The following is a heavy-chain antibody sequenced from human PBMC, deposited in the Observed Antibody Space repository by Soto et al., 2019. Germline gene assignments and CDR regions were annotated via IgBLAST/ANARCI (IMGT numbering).Heavy chain of an antibody. CDR3: ARSGGALAARGWFHP. CDR2: ISSSSSYI. J-gene: IGHJ5*02. CDR1: GFTFSSYS. Sequence: PGWSLRLSCAASGFTFSSYSMNWVRQAPGKGLEWVSSISSSSSYIYYADSVKGRFTISSDNAKNSLYLQMNSLRAEDTAVYYCARSGGALAARGWFHPWCQRTLVT. V-gene: IGHV3-21*01. D-gene: IGHD6-19*01.